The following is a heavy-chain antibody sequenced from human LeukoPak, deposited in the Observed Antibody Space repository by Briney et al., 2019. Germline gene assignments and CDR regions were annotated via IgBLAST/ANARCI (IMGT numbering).Heavy chain of an antibody. CDR2: IYYSGST. CDR1: GGSISSSSYY. J-gene: IGHJ5*02. Sequence: SETLSLTCTVSGGSISSSSYYWGWIRQPPGKGLEWIGSIYYSGSTYYNPSLKSRVTISVNTSKNQFSLKLSSVTAADTAVYYCARHHKKIRLCVWSGLNWFDPWGQGTLVTVSS. D-gene: IGHD3-3*01. V-gene: IGHV4-39*01. CDR3: ARHHKKIRLCVWSGLNWFDP.